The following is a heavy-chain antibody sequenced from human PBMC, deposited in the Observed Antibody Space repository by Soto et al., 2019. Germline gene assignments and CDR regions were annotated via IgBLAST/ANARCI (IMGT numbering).Heavy chain of an antibody. CDR1: GFTFSSYA. CDR2: ISGSGSRT. D-gene: IGHD5-12*01. V-gene: IGHV3-23*01. Sequence: EVQLLESGGGLVQPGGSLRLSCAASGFTFSSYAMSWVRQAPGKGLEWVSGISGSGSRTYYADSVKGRFTISRDNSRNILYLQMTSLRAEDTATYYCARSLFMVAPDNEPFDYWGQGTLVTVSS. J-gene: IGHJ4*02. CDR3: ARSLFMVAPDNEPFDY.